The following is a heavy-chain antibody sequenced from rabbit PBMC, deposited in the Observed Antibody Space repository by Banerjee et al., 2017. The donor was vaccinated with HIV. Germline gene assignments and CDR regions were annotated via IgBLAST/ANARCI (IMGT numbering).Heavy chain of an antibody. CDR2: IDPVFGSK. Sequence: QEQLVESGGGLVQPGGSLKLSCKASGFDFINYGVNWVRQAPGKGLEWIGYIDPVFGSKYYASWVNGRFPISSHNAQNTVDLQMNSLTAADTATYFCARDRANDGGCVFGLWGPGTLVTVS. D-gene: IGHD5-1*01. J-gene: IGHJ4*01. CDR1: GFDFINYG. V-gene: IGHV1S47*01. CDR3: ARDRANDGGCVFGL.